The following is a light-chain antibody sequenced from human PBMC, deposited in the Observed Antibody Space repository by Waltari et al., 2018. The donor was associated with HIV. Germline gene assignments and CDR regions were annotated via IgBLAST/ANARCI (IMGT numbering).Light chain of an antibody. J-gene: IGKJ1*01. Sequence: EIVLTQSQGTLSLTPGESATLPCRASQTINSNYLAWYKQRPGQAPRLHIYGASSRATGIPDRFSGSASGTDFTLILSRLEPEDFALYYCQQYGKSLWTFGQGTKVE. CDR3: QQYGKSLWT. CDR2: GAS. CDR1: QTINSNY. V-gene: IGKV3-20*01.